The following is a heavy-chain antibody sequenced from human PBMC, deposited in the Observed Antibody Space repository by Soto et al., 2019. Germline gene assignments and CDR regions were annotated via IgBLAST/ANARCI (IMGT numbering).Heavy chain of an antibody. J-gene: IGHJ5*02. Sequence: PGGSLRLSCAASGFTFSSYGMHWVRQAPGKGLEWVAVIWYDGSNKYYADSVKGRFTISRDNSKNTLYLQMNSLRAEDTAVYYCAGASHVSYYGSGSYYEFDPWGQGTLVTVSS. CDR3: AGASHVSYYGSGSYYEFDP. CDR2: IWYDGSNK. CDR1: GFTFSSYG. V-gene: IGHV3-33*01. D-gene: IGHD3-10*01.